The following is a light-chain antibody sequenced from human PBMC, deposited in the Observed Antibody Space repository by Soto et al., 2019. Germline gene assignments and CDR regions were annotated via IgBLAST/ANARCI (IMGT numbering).Light chain of an antibody. CDR1: RNIDIY. J-gene: IGKJ2*01. CDR2: DAF. Sequence: EVVLTQSPATLSLSPGETATLSCRASRNIDIYVAWYQQKPGQAPRLLLYDAFQRAAGIPARFSGSGSGTDFPLTITSLEPEDFAIYYCQQRSNWSPPFTFGQGTKLEI. V-gene: IGKV3-11*01. CDR3: QQRSNWSPPFT.